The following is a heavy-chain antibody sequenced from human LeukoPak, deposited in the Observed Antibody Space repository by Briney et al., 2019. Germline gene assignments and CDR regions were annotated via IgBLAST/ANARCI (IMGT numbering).Heavy chain of an antibody. CDR1: GGSISSGDYY. D-gene: IGHD4-11*01. CDR3: ARAATVTIGVFDY. CDR2: IYYSGST. J-gene: IGHJ4*02. Sequence: SQTLSLTCTVSGGSISSGDYYWSWIRQPPGKGLEWIGYIYYSGSTYYNPSLKSRVTISVDTSKNQFSLKLSSVTAADTAVYYCARAATVTIGVFDYWGQGTLVTVSS. V-gene: IGHV4-30-4*08.